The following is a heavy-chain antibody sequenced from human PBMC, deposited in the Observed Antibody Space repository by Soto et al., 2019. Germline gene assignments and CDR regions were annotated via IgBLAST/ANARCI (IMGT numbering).Heavy chain of an antibody. Sequence: GGSLRLSCAASGFTFSSYGMHWVRQAPGKGLEWVAVIWYDGSNKYYADSVKGRFTISRDNSKNTLYLQMNSLRAEDTAVYYCASLAEDLYSGYASGAYYMDVWGKGTTVTVSS. CDR1: GFTFSSYG. V-gene: IGHV3-33*01. J-gene: IGHJ6*03. D-gene: IGHD5-12*01. CDR2: IWYDGSNK. CDR3: ASLAEDLYSGYASGAYYMDV.